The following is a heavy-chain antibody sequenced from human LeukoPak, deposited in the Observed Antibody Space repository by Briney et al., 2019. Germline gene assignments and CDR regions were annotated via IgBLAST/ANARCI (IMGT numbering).Heavy chain of an antibody. CDR3: AREGHTMIVVVIYSAGLDY. CDR2: ISYDGSNK. V-gene: IGHV3-30*19. Sequence: HSGGSLRLSCAASGFTFNNYGMHWVRQAPGKGLEWVAVISYDGSNKYYADSVKGRFTISRDNSKNTLYLQMNSLRAEDTAVYYCAREGHTMIVVVIYSAGLDYWGQGTLVTVSS. D-gene: IGHD3-22*01. J-gene: IGHJ4*02. CDR1: GFTFNNYG.